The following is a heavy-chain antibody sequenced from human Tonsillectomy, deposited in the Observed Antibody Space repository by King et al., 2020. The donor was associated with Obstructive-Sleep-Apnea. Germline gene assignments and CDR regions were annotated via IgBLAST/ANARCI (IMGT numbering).Heavy chain of an antibody. Sequence: QLVQSGAEVKKPGSSVKVSCKASGGTFSSYAISWVRQAPGQGLEWMGGIIPIFGTANYAQKFQGRVTITADEFTSTAYMELSSLRSEDTAVYYCARVESGYDLSYYGMDVWGQGTTVTVSS. CDR3: ARVESGYDLSYYGMDV. V-gene: IGHV1-69*01. J-gene: IGHJ6*02. CDR1: GGTFSSYA. D-gene: IGHD5-12*01. CDR2: IIPIFGTA.